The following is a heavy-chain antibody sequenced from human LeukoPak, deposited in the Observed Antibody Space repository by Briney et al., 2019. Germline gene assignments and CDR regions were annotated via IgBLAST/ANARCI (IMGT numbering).Heavy chain of an antibody. CDR2: IPNGGRSP. J-gene: IGHJ4*01. V-gene: IGHV3-74*03. CDR3: ARDSETVGGTIDY. Sequence: GGSLRLSCAASGNYWMHWVRQAPGKGLLWVSRIPNGGRSPTYADSVKGRFTISRDDAKNTLYLQMNNLRAEDTAVYYCARDSETVGGTIDYWGQGTLVTVSS. D-gene: IGHD1-26*01. CDR1: GNYW.